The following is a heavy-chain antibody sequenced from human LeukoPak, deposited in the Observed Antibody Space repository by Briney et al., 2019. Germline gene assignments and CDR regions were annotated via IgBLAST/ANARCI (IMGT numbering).Heavy chain of an antibody. V-gene: IGHV3-48*01. Sequence: GGSLRLSCAASGFNYSSYTMNWVRQAPGMGLEWLSYISASRGITYYADSVKGRFTISRDNAKNSLYLQMNSLRAEDTAVYYCAKGAIVGATTAGDIWGQGTMVTVSS. J-gene: IGHJ3*02. D-gene: IGHD1-26*01. CDR3: AKGAIVGATTAGDI. CDR1: GFNYSSYT. CDR2: ISASRGIT.